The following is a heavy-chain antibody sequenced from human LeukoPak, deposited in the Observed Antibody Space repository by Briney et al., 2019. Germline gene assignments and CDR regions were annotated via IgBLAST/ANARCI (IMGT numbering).Heavy chain of an antibody. D-gene: IGHD2-2*01. Sequence: PGGSLRLSCAASGFTFSSYAMHWVRQAPGKGLEWVAVISYDGSIEDYADSVKGRFTISRDNSKNTLYVQANSLRAEDTAVYYCARVGSSYCSSTSCRTFDYWGQGTLVTVSS. J-gene: IGHJ4*02. V-gene: IGHV3-30-3*01. CDR3: ARVGSSYCSSTSCRTFDY. CDR1: GFTFSSYA. CDR2: ISYDGSIE.